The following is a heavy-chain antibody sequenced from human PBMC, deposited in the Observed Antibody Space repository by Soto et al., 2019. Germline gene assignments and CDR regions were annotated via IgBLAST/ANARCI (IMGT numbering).Heavy chain of an antibody. D-gene: IGHD5-12*01. CDR2: IWYDGSNK. J-gene: IGHJ6*02. CDR3: ARDRMGDGYNMYGMDV. Sequence: GGSLRLSCAASGFTFSSYGMHWVRQAPGKGLEWVAVIWYDGSNKYYADSVKGRFTISRDNSKNTLYLQMNSLRAEDTAVYYCARDRMGDGYNMYGMDVWGQGTTVTVSS. V-gene: IGHV3-33*01. CDR1: GFTFSSYG.